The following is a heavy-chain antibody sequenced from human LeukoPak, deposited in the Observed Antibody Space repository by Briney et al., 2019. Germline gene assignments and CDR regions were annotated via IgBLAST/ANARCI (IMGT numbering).Heavy chain of an antibody. Sequence: SETLSLTCTVSGGSISSHYWSWIRQPPGKGLEWIGYIYYSGSTNYNPSLKSRVTISVDTSKNQFSLKLSSVTAADTAVYYCARDTPGSREGIDYWGRGTLVTVSS. CDR1: GGSISSHY. CDR3: ARDTPGSREGIDY. CDR2: IYYSGST. J-gene: IGHJ4*02. V-gene: IGHV4-59*11. D-gene: IGHD6-13*01.